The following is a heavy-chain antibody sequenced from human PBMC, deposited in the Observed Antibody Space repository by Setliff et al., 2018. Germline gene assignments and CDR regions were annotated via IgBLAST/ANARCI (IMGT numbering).Heavy chain of an antibody. CDR3: ARHRAVAGAYYFDF. CDR2: IYYSGNT. V-gene: IGHV4-38-2*01. D-gene: IGHD6-19*01. J-gene: IGHJ4*02. Sequence: KPSETLSLTCAVSVYSISRDCHWGWIRQPPGKGLEWIGSIYYSGNTYYNASLKGRVTISGDTSKNQFSLKLTAVTAADTAIYYCARHRAVAGAYYFDFWGQGTLVT. CDR1: VYSISRDCH.